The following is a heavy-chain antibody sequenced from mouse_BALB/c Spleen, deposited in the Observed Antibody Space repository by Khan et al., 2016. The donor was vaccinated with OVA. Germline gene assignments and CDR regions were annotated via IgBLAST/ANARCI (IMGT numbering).Heavy chain of an antibody. CDR1: GYSITSDYA. CDR3: ARSLYYSYGYALDC. V-gene: IGHV3-2*02. D-gene: IGHD2-14*01. Sequence: EVQLQESGPGLVKPSQSLSLTCTVTGYSITSDYAWNWIRQFPGNKLEWMGYISSTGGTSYNPSLKSRISITRDTSKNQFFLQLKSVTAEDTVTYYCARSLYYSYGYALDCWGRGTLVTVSS. CDR2: ISSTGGT. J-gene: IGHJ4*01.